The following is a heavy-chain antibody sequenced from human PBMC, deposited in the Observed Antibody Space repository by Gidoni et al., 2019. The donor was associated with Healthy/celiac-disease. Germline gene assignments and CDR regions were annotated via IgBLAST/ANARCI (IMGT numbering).Heavy chain of an antibody. CDR2: IYYSGSP. Sequence: QVQLQESGPGLVKPSETLSLPCTVPGGSISSYYWSWIRQPPGKGLEWIGYIYYSGSPNYNPSLKSRVTISVDTSKNQFSLKLSSVTAADTAVYYCARAEWELGLIDPWGQGTLVTVSS. CDR1: GGSISSYY. V-gene: IGHV4-59*01. CDR3: ARAEWELGLIDP. D-gene: IGHD1-26*01. J-gene: IGHJ5*02.